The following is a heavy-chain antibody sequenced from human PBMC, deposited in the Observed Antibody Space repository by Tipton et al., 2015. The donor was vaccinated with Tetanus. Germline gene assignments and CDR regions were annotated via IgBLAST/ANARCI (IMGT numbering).Heavy chain of an antibody. CDR2: IYPDDSDT. Sequence: QSGAEVKKPGESLKISCKGSGYTFTRYWIGWVRQMPGKGLEWMGIIYPDDSDTKYSPSFQGQVTISIDKSITTAYLQWNSLRASDTATYYCAKVSAPGTIATGNFDYWGQGTPVTVSS. D-gene: IGHD1-1*01. CDR3: AKVSAPGTIATGNFDY. V-gene: IGHV5-51*01. CDR1: GYTFTRYW. J-gene: IGHJ4*02.